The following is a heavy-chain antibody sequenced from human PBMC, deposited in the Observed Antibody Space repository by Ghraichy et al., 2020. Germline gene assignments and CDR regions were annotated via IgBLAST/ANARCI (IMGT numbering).Heavy chain of an antibody. J-gene: IGHJ4*02. D-gene: IGHD2-15*01. CDR2: INHSGST. CDR3: ARLRGFCTGGSCYKALDY. V-gene: IGHV4-34*01. Sequence: SETLSLTCAVYGGSFSGYYWSWIRQPPGKGLEWIGEINHSGSTNYNPSLKSRVTISVDTSKNQFSLKLSSVTAADTAVYYCARLRGFCTGGSCYKALDYWGQGTLVTVSS. CDR1: GGSFSGYY.